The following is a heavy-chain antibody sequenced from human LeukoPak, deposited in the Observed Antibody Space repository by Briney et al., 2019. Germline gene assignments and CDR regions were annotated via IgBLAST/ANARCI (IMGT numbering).Heavy chain of an antibody. CDR2: IIPILGIA. CDR1: GGTFSSYA. CDR3: ARDTSAAGSLDY. V-gene: IGHV1-69*04. J-gene: IGHJ4*02. Sequence: SVKVSCKASGGTFSSYAISWVRQAPGQGLEWMGRIIPILGIANYAQKFQGRVTITADKSTSTAYMELSSLRSEDTAVYYCARDTSAAGSLDYWGQGTLVTVSS. D-gene: IGHD6-13*01.